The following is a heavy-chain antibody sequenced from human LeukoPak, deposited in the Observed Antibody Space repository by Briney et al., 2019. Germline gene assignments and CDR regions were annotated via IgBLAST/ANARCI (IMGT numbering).Heavy chain of an antibody. D-gene: IGHD1-1*01. J-gene: IGHJ6*04. CDR3: AGYNWNEGNDGMDV. CDR2: ISSSSSYI. CDR1: GFTFSSYS. V-gene: IGHV3-21*01. Sequence: GGSLRLSCAASGFTFSSYSMNWVPQAPGKGLEWVSSISSSSSYIYYADSVKGRFTISRDNAKNSLYLQMNSLRAEDTAVYYCAGYNWNEGNDGMDVWGKGTTVTVSS.